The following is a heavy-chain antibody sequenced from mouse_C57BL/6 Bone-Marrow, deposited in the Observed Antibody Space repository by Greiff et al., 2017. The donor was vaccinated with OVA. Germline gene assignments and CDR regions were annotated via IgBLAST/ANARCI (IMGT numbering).Heavy chain of an antibody. D-gene: IGHD4-1*01. J-gene: IGHJ2*01. V-gene: IGHV1-42*01. Sequence: EVMLVESGPELVKPGASVKLSCKASGYSFTGYYMNWVKQSPEKSLEWIGEINPSTGGTTYNQKFKAKATLTVDKSSSTAYMQLKSLTSEDSAVYYCARDWEDFDYWGQGTTLTVSS. CDR2: INPSTGGT. CDR3: ARDWEDFDY. CDR1: GYSFTGYY.